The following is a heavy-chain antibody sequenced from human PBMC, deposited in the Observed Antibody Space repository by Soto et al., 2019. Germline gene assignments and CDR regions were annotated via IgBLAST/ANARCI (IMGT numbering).Heavy chain of an antibody. V-gene: IGHV3-23*01. CDR2: ISPSGDNT. Sequence: GGALRLSWAASGCTFSSCAMSWVRQAPGKGLEWVSAISPSGDNTYYADSVKGRFTISRDNSKNTLYLQMNSLRAEDTAVFYCAKSVPDYWGQGTLVTVSS. CDR3: AKSVPDY. J-gene: IGHJ4*02. D-gene: IGHD6-19*01. CDR1: GCTFSSCA.